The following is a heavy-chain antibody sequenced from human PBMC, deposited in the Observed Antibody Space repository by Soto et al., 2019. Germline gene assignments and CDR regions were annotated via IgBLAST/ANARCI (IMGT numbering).Heavy chain of an antibody. Sequence: SETLSLTCTVSGGSIINYYWTWIRQAAGKGLEWVGRIYSSGSASYNPSLKSRLTMSVDTSKNQITLKLTSVTAADTALYYCGSQTTYSSTWFDYWGHGTLVTVSS. CDR2: IYSSGSA. D-gene: IGHD6-13*01. CDR1: GGSIINYY. CDR3: GSQTTYSSTWFDY. J-gene: IGHJ4*01. V-gene: IGHV4-4*07.